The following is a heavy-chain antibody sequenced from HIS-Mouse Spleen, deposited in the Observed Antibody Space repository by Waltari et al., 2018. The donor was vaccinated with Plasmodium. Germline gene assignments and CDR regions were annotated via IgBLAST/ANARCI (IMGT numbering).Heavy chain of an antibody. J-gene: IGHJ4*02. CDR1: GGSIRSSSYY. D-gene: IGHD1-26*01. CDR3: ARRGGSYYYFDY. V-gene: IGHV4-39*01. CDR2: IYYSGST. Sequence: QLQLPESGPGLVQPSETLSLPCTVSGGSIRSSSYYWGWISQPPGKGLEWIGSIYYSGSTYYNPSLKSRVTISVDTSKNQFSLKLSSVTAADTAVYYCARRGGSYYYFDYWGQGTLVTVSS.